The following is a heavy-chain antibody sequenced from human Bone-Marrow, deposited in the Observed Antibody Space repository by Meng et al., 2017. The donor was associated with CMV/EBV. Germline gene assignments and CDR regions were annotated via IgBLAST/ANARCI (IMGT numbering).Heavy chain of an antibody. Sequence: GESLKISCAACGFTFSSYDMHWVRQATGKGLEWVSAIGTAGDTYYPGSVKGQFTISRENAKNSLYLQMNSLRAGDTAVYYCARAGYSSGWWGLDVWGQGTTVTVSS. D-gene: IGHD6-19*01. CDR3: ARAGYSSGWWGLDV. J-gene: IGHJ6*02. CDR1: GFTFSSYD. V-gene: IGHV3-13*03. CDR2: IGTAGDT.